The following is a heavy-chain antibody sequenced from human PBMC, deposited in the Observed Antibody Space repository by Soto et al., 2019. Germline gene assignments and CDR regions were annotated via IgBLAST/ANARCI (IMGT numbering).Heavy chain of an antibody. Sequence: ASVKVSCKSPCYTFTSYGISLFRHSPGQWLEWMLWISAYNGNTNYAQKLQGRVTMTTDTSTSTAYMELRSLRSDDTAVYYCARDHRNDFWSGYYRPFDYWGQGTLVTVSS. D-gene: IGHD3-3*01. CDR1: CYTFTSYG. CDR3: ARDHRNDFWSGYYRPFDY. CDR2: ISAYNGNT. V-gene: IGHV1-18*01. J-gene: IGHJ4*02.